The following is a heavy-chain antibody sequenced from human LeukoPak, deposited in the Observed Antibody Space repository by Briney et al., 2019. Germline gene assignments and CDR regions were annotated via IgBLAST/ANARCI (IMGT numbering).Heavy chain of an antibody. J-gene: IGHJ4*02. Sequence: ASVKVSCKASGYTFTGYYMHWVRQAPGQGLEWMGWINPNSGGTNYAQKFQGRVTMTRDTSISTAYMELSRLRSGDTAVYYCARGAYCGGDCYSDYWGQGTLVTVSS. D-gene: IGHD2-21*01. CDR1: GYTFTGYY. V-gene: IGHV1-2*02. CDR2: INPNSGGT. CDR3: ARGAYCGGDCYSDY.